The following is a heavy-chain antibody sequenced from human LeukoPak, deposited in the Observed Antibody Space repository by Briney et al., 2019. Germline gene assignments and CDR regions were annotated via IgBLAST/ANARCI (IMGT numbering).Heavy chain of an antibody. D-gene: IGHD2-21*01. CDR2: ISRSGSRE. CDR3: ASTFPGGCDGSFEM. CDR1: GLTFRSYW. Sequence: GGSLTLSCTASGLTFRSYWVSWLRQAPGQGLEWVGNISRSGSREIYADSVKGRFTISRDNSKNSLFLQMNSLRVEDTAVYYCASTFPGGCDGSFEMWGQGTLVTVSS. J-gene: IGHJ4*01. V-gene: IGHV3-7*01.